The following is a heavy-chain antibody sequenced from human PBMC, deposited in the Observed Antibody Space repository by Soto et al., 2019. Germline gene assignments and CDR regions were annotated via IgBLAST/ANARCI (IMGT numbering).Heavy chain of an antibody. V-gene: IGHV4-30-4*01. Sequence: QVQLQESGPGLVKPSQTLSLTCTVSGGSISSGDYYWSWIRQPPGKGLEWIGYIYYGGSTYYNPSLKSRVTISVDTAKNQFSLKLSSVTAADTAVYYCARDPSLNWNYGLNYYYGMDVWGQGTTVTVSS. CDR3: ARDPSLNWNYGLNYYYGMDV. D-gene: IGHD1-7*01. CDR2: IYYGGST. J-gene: IGHJ6*02. CDR1: GGSISSGDYY.